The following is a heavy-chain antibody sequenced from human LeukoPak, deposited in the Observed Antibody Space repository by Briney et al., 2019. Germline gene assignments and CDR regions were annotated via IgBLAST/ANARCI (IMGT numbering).Heavy chain of an antibody. V-gene: IGHV3-23*01. CDR1: GFTFSSYA. CDR3: AKGRCSRTICSFEN. D-gene: IGHD2-2*01. CDR2: ITDSGGTT. J-gene: IGHJ4*02. Sequence: GASLRLSCAASGFTFSSYAMNWVRQATGKGLEWVSTITDSGGTTSYADSVKGRFTISRDNYKTTLYLQMNSLRAEDTALYYCAKGRCSRTICSFENWGQGTLVTVSS.